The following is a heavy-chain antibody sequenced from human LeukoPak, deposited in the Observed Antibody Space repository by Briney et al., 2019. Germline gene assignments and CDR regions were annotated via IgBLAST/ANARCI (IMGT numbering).Heavy chain of an antibody. CDR3: ATGGGSSGYPDY. D-gene: IGHD3-22*01. CDR2: INPNSGGT. V-gene: IGHV1-2*02. J-gene: IGHJ4*02. Sequence: GASVTVSCKASGYTFTGYNMHWVRQAPGQGLEWMGWINPNSGGTDYAQRFQGRVTMTTDMSITTAYMELNSLRSDDPAVYYCATGGGSSGYPDYWGQGTLVTVSS. CDR1: GYTFTGYN.